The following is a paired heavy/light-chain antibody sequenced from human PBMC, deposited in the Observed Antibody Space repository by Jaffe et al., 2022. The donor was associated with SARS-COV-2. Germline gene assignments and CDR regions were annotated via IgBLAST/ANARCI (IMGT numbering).Heavy chain of an antibody. CDR3: ASVGFYDSSGFYSDY. CDR2: IIPFFNTT. CDR1: GGTFSSYA. V-gene: IGHV1-69*01. D-gene: IGHD3-22*01. Sequence: QVQLVQSGAEVKKPGSSVKVSCKTSGGTFSSYAIIWVRQVPGQGLEWMGGIIPFFNTTNYAQKFQGRVTITADESTSTAYMELSSLRSEDTAVYYCASVGFYDSSGFYSDYWGQGTLVTVSS. J-gene: IGHJ4*02.
Light chain of an antibody. CDR1: QSVSSF. Sequence: EIVLTQSPATLSLSPGERATLSCRASQSVSSFLVWYQQKPGQAPRLLIYDASHRATGIPARFSGSGSGTDFTLTISSLEPEDFAVYYCQQRSNWPPKYTFGQGTKLEIK. CDR3: QQRSNWPPKYT. V-gene: IGKV3-11*01. CDR2: DAS. J-gene: IGKJ2*01.